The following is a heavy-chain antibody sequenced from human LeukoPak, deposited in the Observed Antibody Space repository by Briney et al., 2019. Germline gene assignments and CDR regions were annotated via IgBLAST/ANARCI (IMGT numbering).Heavy chain of an antibody. V-gene: IGHV3-23*01. J-gene: IGHJ4*02. D-gene: IGHD2-15*01. Sequence: GGSLRLSCATSGFSFSSYAMSWVRQAPGEGLEWVSAMSSSDDGRYYAASVRGRFTISRDTSRSTLYLQMNSLRAEDAAVYYCAKAPVTTCSGAYCYPFDYWSQGTPVTVSS. CDR1: GFSFSSYA. CDR2: MSSSDDGR. CDR3: AKAPVTTCSGAYCYPFDY.